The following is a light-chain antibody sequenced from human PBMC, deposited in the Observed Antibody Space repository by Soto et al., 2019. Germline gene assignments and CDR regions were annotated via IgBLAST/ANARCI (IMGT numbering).Light chain of an antibody. V-gene: IGKV3-20*01. CDR1: QTITNNY. Sequence: EIVLTQSPGTLSLSPGERATLSCRASQTITNNYLAWYQQKPGQAPRLLIYGVSSRAAGIPDRFGGSGSGTVFTLTSSRLEPEDFAVYYFHHYVNSRSTFGRGTKLEIK. J-gene: IGKJ2*01. CDR3: HHYVNSRST. CDR2: GVS.